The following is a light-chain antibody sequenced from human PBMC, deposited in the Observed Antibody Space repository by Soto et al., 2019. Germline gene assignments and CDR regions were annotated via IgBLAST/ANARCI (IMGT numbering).Light chain of an antibody. J-gene: IGKJ1*01. Sequence: VITQSPATLSVSPGERATLSCRSSQSVSSNLAWYQQKPGQAPRLLIYGASTRATGIPARFSGSVSGTEFTLTISSLQSEDFAVYYCQQYNNWPPLTFGQGTKVDIK. V-gene: IGKV3-15*01. CDR2: GAS. CDR3: QQYNNWPPLT. CDR1: QSVSSN.